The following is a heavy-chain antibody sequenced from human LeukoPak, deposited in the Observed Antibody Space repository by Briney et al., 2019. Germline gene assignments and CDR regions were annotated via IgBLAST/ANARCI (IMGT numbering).Heavy chain of an antibody. CDR1: GGTFSSYA. Sequence: ASVKVSCKASGGTFSSYAISWVRQAPGQGLEWMGRINPNSGGTNYAQKFQGRVTMTRDTSISTAYMELSRLRSDDTAVYYCATDVQNDYGDGGFFGVDYWGQGTLVTVSS. CDR3: ATDVQNDYGDGGFFGVDY. J-gene: IGHJ4*02. D-gene: IGHD4-17*01. V-gene: IGHV1-2*06. CDR2: INPNSGGT.